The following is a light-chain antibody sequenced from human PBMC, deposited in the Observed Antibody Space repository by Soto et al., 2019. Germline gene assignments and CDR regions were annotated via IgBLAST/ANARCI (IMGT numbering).Light chain of an antibody. CDR1: QSVSSN. Sequence: EIVMTQSPATLSVSPGERATLSCRASQSVSSNLAWYQQKPGQAPRLLIYGASTRATGIPARFSGSGSGTESTLTISSLQSEDFAVYYCQQYNNWPRPFGQGTKVEIK. J-gene: IGKJ1*01. CDR2: GAS. V-gene: IGKV3-15*01. CDR3: QQYNNWPRP.